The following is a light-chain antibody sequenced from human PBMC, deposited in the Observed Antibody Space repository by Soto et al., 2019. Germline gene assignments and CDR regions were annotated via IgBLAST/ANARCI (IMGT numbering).Light chain of an antibody. CDR1: SSDVGSYIY. CDR3: SAYAGSNYV. Sequence: QSALTQPPSASGSPGQSVAISCTGTSSDVGSYIYVSWYQQHPGKVPKLIIYEVTKRPSGVPDRFSGSKSGNTASLTVSGLQAEDEADYYCSAYAGSNYVFGTGTKLTVL. J-gene: IGLJ1*01. V-gene: IGLV2-8*01. CDR2: EVT.